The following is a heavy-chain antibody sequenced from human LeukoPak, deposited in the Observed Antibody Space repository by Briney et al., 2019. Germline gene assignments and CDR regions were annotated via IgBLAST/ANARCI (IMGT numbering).Heavy chain of an antibody. J-gene: IGHJ6*03. CDR1: GFTVSSNY. CDR2: IYSGGST. CDR3: ASGSGSYRTPYYYMDV. V-gene: IGHV3-53*01. Sequence: SGGSLRLSCVASGFTVSSNYTSWVRQAPGKGLEWVSVIYSGGSTYYADSVKGRFTISRDNSKNTLYLQMNSLRAEDTAVYYCASGSGSYRTPYYYMDVWGTGTTVTVSS. D-gene: IGHD3-10*01.